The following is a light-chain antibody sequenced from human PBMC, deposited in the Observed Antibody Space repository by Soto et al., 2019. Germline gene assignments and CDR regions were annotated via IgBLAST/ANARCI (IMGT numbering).Light chain of an antibody. Sequence: QSVLAQPPSASGSPGQSVTISCTGTSSDVGGYNYVSWYQQHPGKAPKLIISDVSKRPSGVPDRFSGSKSGNTASLTVSVLQSEDEADYFCSSYAGINNFVYVFGTGTKVTVL. CDR3: SSYAGINNFVYV. CDR1: SSDVGGYNY. J-gene: IGLJ1*01. CDR2: DVS. V-gene: IGLV2-8*01.